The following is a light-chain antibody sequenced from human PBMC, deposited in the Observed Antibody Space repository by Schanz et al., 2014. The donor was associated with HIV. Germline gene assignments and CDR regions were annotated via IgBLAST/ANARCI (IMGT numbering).Light chain of an antibody. CDR1: QTVSSSY. CDR3: QQYGSSPMT. Sequence: EIVLTQSPGTLSLSPGERTTLSCRASQTVSSSYLAWYQQKPGQAPRLLIYGASSRATDIPDRFSGSGSGTDFTLTISRLEPEDFAVYYCQQYGSSPMTFGQGTKVEFK. CDR2: GAS. J-gene: IGKJ1*01. V-gene: IGKV3-20*01.